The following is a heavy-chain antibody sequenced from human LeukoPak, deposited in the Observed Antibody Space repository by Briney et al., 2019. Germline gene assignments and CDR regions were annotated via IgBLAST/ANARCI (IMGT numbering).Heavy chain of an antibody. D-gene: IGHD1-1*01. V-gene: IGHV1-18*01. CDR2: ISANDGKT. Sequence: ASVKVSCKASGFVFTSYGFTWVRQAPGQGLEWMGWISANDGKTHYSEKHQGRVTMSTDTVTSTAYMELRSLSSDDTAVYYCARELHVERDDYWGQGTLVTVSS. CDR3: ARELHVERDDY. CDR1: GFVFTSYG. J-gene: IGHJ4*02.